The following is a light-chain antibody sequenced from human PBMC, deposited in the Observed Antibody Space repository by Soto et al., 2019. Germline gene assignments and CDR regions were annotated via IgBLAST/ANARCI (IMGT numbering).Light chain of an antibody. CDR3: AAWDDSLSVYV. CDR1: ISNIGSNP. V-gene: IGLV1-47*01. CDR2: RNN. Sequence: QSVLTQPPSASGTPGQRVTISCSGSISNIGSNPVYWLQQLPGTAPKLLIFRNNQRPSGVPDRFSDSKSGTSASLAISGLRSEDEADYYCAAWDDSLSVYVFGTGTKVTVL. J-gene: IGLJ1*01.